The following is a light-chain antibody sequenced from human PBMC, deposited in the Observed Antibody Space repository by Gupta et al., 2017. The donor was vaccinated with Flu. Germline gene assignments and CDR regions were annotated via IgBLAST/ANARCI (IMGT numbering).Light chain of an antibody. CDR3: NYPDSSGNNLWV. Sequence: SSELTQDPAVSVALGQTVSITCQGDSLRSYYASWYQQTPGQAPVLVIYGENKRPSGIPDRFSCSSSGDTASFIITGAHAEDEAAYYCNYPDSSGNNLWVFGGGTKLTVL. V-gene: IGLV3-19*01. CDR1: SLRSYY. CDR2: GEN. J-gene: IGLJ3*02.